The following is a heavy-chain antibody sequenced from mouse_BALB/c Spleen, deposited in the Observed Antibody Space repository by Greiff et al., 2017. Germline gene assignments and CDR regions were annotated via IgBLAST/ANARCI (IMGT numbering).Heavy chain of an antibody. D-gene: IGHD1-1*01. CDR1: GFTFSDYY. V-gene: IGHV5-4*02. Sequence: EVKLVESGGGLVKPGGSLKLSCAASGFTFSDYYMYWVRQTPEKRLEWVATISDGGSYTYYPDSVKGRFTISRDNAKNNLYLQMSSLKSEDTAMYYCARGHGSSLWYFDVWGAGTTVTVSS. CDR2: ISDGGSYT. J-gene: IGHJ1*01. CDR3: ARGHGSSLWYFDV.